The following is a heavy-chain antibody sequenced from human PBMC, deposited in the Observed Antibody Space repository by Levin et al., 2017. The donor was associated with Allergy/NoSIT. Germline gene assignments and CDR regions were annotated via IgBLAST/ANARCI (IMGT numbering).Heavy chain of an antibody. CDR1: GGSIRSDDHY. CDR3: ARAGWSFGFDV. CDR2: IRYTGST. D-gene: IGHD2-15*01. V-gene: IGHV4-30-4*01. J-gene: IGHJ6*02. Sequence: SETLSLTCSVSGGSIRSDDHYWSWVRQSPGKGLEWIGYIRYTGSTYYSPSLKRRIKISLDTSMSQFSLKMYSVTAADTAVYFCARAGWSFGFDVWGQGTTVTVSS.